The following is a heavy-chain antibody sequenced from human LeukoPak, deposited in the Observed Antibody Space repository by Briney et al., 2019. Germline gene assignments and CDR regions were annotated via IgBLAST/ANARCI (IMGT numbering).Heavy chain of an antibody. J-gene: IGHJ4*02. CDR3: AKGDRGVTVAGTDY. V-gene: IGHV3-30*18. D-gene: IGHD6-19*01. CDR1: GFTFRNYG. CDR2: VSFDGSNT. Sequence: GGSLRLSCAASGFTFRNYGMHWVRQAPGKGLEWVAVVSFDGSNTYYADSVKGRFTISRDNSKNTLYLQMNSLRADDTAVYYCAKGDRGVTVAGTDYWGQGTLVTVSS.